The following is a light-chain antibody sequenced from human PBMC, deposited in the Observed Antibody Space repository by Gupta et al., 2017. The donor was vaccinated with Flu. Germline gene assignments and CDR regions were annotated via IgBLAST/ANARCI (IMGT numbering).Light chain of an antibody. CDR3: CSYAGTFTFV. J-gene: IGLJ2*01. CDR2: GVT. Sequence: SGTISCTGSSSDVGNYDYVSWYQQHPGKAPKLMIYGVTERPSGVPERFSGSKSGRTASLTISGLQAEDEASYYCCSYAGTFTFVFGGGTKLTVL. V-gene: IGLV2-11*01. CDR1: SSDVGNYDY.